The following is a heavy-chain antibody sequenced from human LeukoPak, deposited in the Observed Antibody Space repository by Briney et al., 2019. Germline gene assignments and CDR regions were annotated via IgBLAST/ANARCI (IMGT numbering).Heavy chain of an antibody. CDR2: INHSGST. CDR3: ARVKLELDY. V-gene: IGHV4-34*01. J-gene: IGHJ4*02. Sequence: KSSETLSLTCAVYGGSFSDYYWSWIRQPPGKGLEWIGEINHSGSTNYNPSLKSRVTISVDTSKNQFSLKLSSVTAADTAVYYCARVKLELDYWGQGTLVTVSS. D-gene: IGHD1-1*01. CDR1: GGSFSDYY.